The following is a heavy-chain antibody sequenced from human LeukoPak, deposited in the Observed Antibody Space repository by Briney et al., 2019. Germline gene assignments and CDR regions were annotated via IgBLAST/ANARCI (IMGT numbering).Heavy chain of an antibody. Sequence: SETLSLTCSVSGGSISSRTHYWAWIRQPPGKGLEWIGSCNYSGKLTYNPYLKSRVTVSIDTSKNQFSLTLSSVTAADTAVYYCARDFGDWRTDYWGQGTLVTVSS. V-gene: IGHV4-39*07. CDR3: ARDFGDWRTDY. CDR1: GGSISSRTHY. D-gene: IGHD2-21*02. CDR2: CNYSGKL. J-gene: IGHJ4*02.